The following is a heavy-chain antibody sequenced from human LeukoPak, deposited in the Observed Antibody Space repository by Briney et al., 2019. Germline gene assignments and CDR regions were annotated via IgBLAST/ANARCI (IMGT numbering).Heavy chain of an antibody. CDR1: GGSISSSSYY. D-gene: IGHD6-13*01. CDR3: ARDLPIAAAGTKYMDV. CDR2: IYYSGST. Sequence: PSETLSLTCTVSGGSISSSSYYWGWIRQPPGKGLEWIGSIYYSGSTYYNPSLKSRVTISLDTSKNQFSLKLSSVTAADTAVYYCARDLPIAAAGTKYMDVWGKGTTVTASS. J-gene: IGHJ6*03. V-gene: IGHV4-39*07.